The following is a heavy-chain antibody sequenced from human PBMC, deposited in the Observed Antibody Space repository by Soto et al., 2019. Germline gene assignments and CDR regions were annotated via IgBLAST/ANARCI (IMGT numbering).Heavy chain of an antibody. V-gene: IGHV4-34*01. D-gene: IGHD3-9*01. CDR1: GGSFSGYY. J-gene: IGHJ3*02. CDR3: ARALHDILTGVRTFDI. Sequence: QVQLQQWGAGLLKPSETLSLTCAVYGGSFSGYYWSWIRQPPGKGLEWIGEINHSGSTNYNPSLKSRVTISVDTSKNQFSLKLSSVTAADTAVYYCARALHDILTGVRTFDIWGQGTMVTVSS. CDR2: INHSGST.